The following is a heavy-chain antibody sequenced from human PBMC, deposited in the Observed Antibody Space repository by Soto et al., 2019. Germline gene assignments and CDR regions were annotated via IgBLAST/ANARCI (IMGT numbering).Heavy chain of an antibody. CDR1: GGSISSYY. D-gene: IGHD2-15*01. CDR2: IYYSGST. Sequence: TSETLSLTCTVSGGSISSYYWIWIRQPPGKGLEWIGYIYYSGSTNYNPSLKSRVTISVDTSKNQFSLRLSSVTAADTAVYYCARVSIGGYLDYWGQGTLVTVSS. J-gene: IGHJ4*02. CDR3: ARVSIGGYLDY. V-gene: IGHV4-59*01.